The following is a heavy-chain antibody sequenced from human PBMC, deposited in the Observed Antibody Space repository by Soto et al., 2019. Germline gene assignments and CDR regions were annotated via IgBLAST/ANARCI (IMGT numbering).Heavy chain of an antibody. J-gene: IGHJ6*02. CDR3: ARDREYQLLYPYYYYYGIDV. V-gene: IGHV1-8*01. D-gene: IGHD2-2*02. CDR2: MNPNSGNT. Sequence: GASVKISCKDSGYTFTSYDINWVRQATGQGLEWMGWMNPNSGNTGYAQKFQGRVTMTRNTSISTAYMELSSLRSEDTAVYYCARDREYQLLYPYYYYYGIDVWGQGTTFTVSS. CDR1: GYTFTSYD.